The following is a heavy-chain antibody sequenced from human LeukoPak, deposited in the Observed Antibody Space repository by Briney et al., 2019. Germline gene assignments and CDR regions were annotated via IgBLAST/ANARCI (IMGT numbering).Heavy chain of an antibody. D-gene: IGHD3-16*02. CDR1: GFTFSSYG. CDR3: AKDRRYDYVWGSYRKNWFDP. Sequence: PGGSLRLSCAASGFTFSSYGMHWVRQAPGKGLEWVAVISYDGSNKYYADSVKGRFTISRDNSKNTLYLQMNSLRAEDTAVYYCAKDRRYDYVWGSYRKNWFDPWAREPWSPSPQ. J-gene: IGHJ5*02. V-gene: IGHV3-30*18. CDR2: ISYDGSNK.